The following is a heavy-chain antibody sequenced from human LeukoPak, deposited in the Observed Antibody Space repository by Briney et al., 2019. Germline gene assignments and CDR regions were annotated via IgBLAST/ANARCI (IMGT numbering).Heavy chain of an antibody. CDR3: AKEHYDSSGYYDY. CDR2: ISGSGGST. D-gene: IGHD3-22*01. V-gene: IGHV3-23*01. CDR1: GFTFRSYG. Sequence: PGRSLRLSCAASGFTFRSYGMHWVRQAPGKGLEWVSAISGSGGSTYYADSVKGRFTISRDNSRNTLYLQMNSLRAEDTAVYYCAKEHYDSSGYYDYWGQGTLVTVSS. J-gene: IGHJ4*02.